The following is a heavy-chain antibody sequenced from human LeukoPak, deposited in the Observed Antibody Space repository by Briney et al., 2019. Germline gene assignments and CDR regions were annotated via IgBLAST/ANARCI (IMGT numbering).Heavy chain of an antibody. D-gene: IGHD1-1*01. CDR2: FDPEHGET. J-gene: IGHJ4*02. CDR3: ATGTTAGFDF. CDR1: GYTLTELS. V-gene: IGHV1-24*01. Sequence: ASVKVSRKVSGYTLTELSMHWVRQAPGKGLECMGGFDPEHGETIYAQKFQGRVTMTEDTSTDTAYMELSSLTSEDTAVYYCATGTTAGFDFWGQGTLVTVSS.